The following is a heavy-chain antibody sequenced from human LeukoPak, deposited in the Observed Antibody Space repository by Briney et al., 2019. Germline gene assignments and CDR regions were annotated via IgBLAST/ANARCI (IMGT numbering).Heavy chain of an antibody. V-gene: IGHV3-48*03. CDR2: ISSSGSTM. Sequence: QPGGSLRLSRAASGFTFSSYEMNWVRQAPGKGLEWVSHISSSGSTMYHADSVEGRFTISRDNAKNSLYLQMNSLRAEDTAVYYCARAGWAAVGTGAFDIWGQGTVVTVSS. D-gene: IGHD6-13*01. J-gene: IGHJ3*02. CDR3: ARAGWAAVGTGAFDI. CDR1: GFTFSSYE.